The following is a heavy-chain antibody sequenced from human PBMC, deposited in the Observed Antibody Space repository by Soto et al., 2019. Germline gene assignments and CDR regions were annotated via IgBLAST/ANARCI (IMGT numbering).Heavy chain of an antibody. J-gene: IGHJ4*02. D-gene: IGHD2-2*02. CDR2: SRNKANSYTT. CDR3: VRGYNGFDR. V-gene: IGHV3-72*01. CDR1: GFTFSDRY. Sequence: EVQLVESGGGLVQPGGSLRLSCAASGFTFSDRYMDWVRQAPGKGLEWVGRSRNKANSYTTEYAAAVKGRFTISRDELKSSLYLQMESLKIEDTALYYCVRGYNGFDRWCQGTLVTVSS.